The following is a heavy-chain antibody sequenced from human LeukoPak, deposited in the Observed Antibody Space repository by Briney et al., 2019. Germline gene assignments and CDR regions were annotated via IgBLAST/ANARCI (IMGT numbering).Heavy chain of an antibody. V-gene: IGHV3-7*01. D-gene: IGHD3-9*01. Sequence: GGSLRLSCAASGFTFSSYWMSWVRQAPGKGLEWVANIKEDGSESYYVDSVKGRFTFSRDNAKNSLYLQINSLRAEDTAVYYCAKDQGFRYFDWLEDYWGQGTLVTVSS. CDR3: AKDQGFRYFDWLEDY. CDR1: GFTFSSYW. CDR2: IKEDGSES. J-gene: IGHJ4*02.